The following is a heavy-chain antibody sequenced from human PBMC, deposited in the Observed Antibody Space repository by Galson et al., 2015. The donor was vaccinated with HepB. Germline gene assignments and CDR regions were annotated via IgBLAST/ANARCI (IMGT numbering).Heavy chain of an antibody. D-gene: IGHD5-12*01. V-gene: IGHV6-1*01. CDR2: TYYRSKWYN. Sequence: CAISGDSVSSNSATWNWIRQSPSRGLEWLGRTYYRSKWYNDYAVSVKGRITVNPDTSKNQFSLQLNSVTPEDTAVYFCARAGIVTTTSDYYYYYMDVWGKGTTVTVSS. J-gene: IGHJ6*03. CDR3: ARAGIVTTTSDYYYYYMDV. CDR1: GDSVSSNSAT.